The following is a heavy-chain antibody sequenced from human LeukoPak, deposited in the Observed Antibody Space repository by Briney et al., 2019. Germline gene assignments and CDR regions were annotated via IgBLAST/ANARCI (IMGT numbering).Heavy chain of an antibody. V-gene: IGHV4-59*01. J-gene: IGHJ4*02. CDR3: AGTYCGGDCYSRLVYYFDY. Sequence: SETLSLTCTVSGGPISSYYWSWIRQPPGKGLEWIGYIYYSGSTNYNPSLKSRVTISVDTSKNQFSLKLSSVTAADTAVYYCAGTYCGGDCYSRLVYYFDYWGQGTLVTVSS. D-gene: IGHD2-21*02. CDR1: GGPISSYY. CDR2: IYYSGST.